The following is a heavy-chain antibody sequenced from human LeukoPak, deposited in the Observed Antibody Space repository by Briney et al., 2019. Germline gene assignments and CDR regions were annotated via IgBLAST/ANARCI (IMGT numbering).Heavy chain of an antibody. CDR1: GYTFTRDA. J-gene: IGHJ4*02. D-gene: IGHD3-10*01. CDR3: ARGFFGDSPGPFDY. Sequence: ASVKVSCKTSGYTFTRDAMNWMRQAPGQGLEWVGWINTKTGIPTYAQGFTGRFVFSLDTSVSTAYLQISSLKAEDTAVYYCARGFFGDSPGPFDYWGQGTLVTVSS. CDR2: INTKTGIP. V-gene: IGHV7-4-1*02.